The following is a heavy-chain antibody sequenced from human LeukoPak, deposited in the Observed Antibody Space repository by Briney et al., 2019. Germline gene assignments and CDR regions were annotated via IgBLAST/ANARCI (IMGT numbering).Heavy chain of an antibody. Sequence: SVKVSCKASGGTFSSYDISWVRPAPGQGLEGMGGIIPIFGTANYAQKFQGRVTITADESTSTAYMELSSLRSEDTAVYYFARDPRFNYYYGMDVSGQGTTVTVSS. V-gene: IGHV1-69*13. CDR3: ARDPRFNYYYGMDV. CDR1: GGTFSSYD. CDR2: IIPIFGTA. J-gene: IGHJ6*02.